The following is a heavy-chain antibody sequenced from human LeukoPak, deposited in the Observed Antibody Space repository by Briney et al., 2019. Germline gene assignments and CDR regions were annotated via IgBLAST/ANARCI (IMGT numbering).Heavy chain of an antibody. CDR3: SVAGF. Sequence: PSETLSLTCIVSGASISSYYWSWIRQPPGKGLEWIGYIYSSGSTNYNSSLTSRVTISIDRSKNQFSLRLSSVTAADTAVYYCSVAGFWGQGTLVTVSS. J-gene: IGHJ4*02. CDR1: GASISSYY. D-gene: IGHD6-19*01. V-gene: IGHV4-59*01. CDR2: IYSSGST.